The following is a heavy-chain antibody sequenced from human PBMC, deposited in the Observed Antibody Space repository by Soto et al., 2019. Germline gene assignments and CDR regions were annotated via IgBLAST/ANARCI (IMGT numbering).Heavy chain of an antibody. CDR2: IYNTGST. CDR3: ALALGPTTGLDY. CDR1: GASISSGHYY. J-gene: IGHJ4*02. V-gene: IGHV4-31*03. D-gene: IGHD7-27*01. Sequence: SETLSLTRSVSGASISSGHYYWTWIRQHPGKGLEWIGSIYNTGSTSYNPSLTSRLSISVDTSENHFSLRLFSVTVADTAVYYCALALGPTTGLDYWGQGSLVTVS.